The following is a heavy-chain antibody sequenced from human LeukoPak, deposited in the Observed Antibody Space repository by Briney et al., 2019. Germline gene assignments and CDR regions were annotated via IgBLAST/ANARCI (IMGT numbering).Heavy chain of an antibody. V-gene: IGHV1-2*04. D-gene: IGHD3-10*01. CDR3: ARELRVAYYGSGSYPNWFDP. Sequence: ASVKVSCKASGYTFTGYYMHWVRQAPGQGLEWMGWINPNSGGTNYAQKFQGWVTMTRDTSISTAYMELSRLRSDDTAVYYCARELRVAYYGSGSYPNWFDPWGQGTLVTVSS. CDR1: GYTFTGYY. J-gene: IGHJ5*02. CDR2: INPNSGGT.